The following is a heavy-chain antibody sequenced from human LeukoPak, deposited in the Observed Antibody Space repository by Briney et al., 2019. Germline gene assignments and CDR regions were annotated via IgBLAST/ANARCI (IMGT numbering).Heavy chain of an antibody. V-gene: IGHV4-39*01. J-gene: IGHJ4*02. CDR2: MYYTAST. Sequence: PSETLSLTCSVSGGSISISSNYWGWIRQPPGKGLEWIGSMYYTASTYQNPSLKSRVTISVDISKNQFSLKLSSVTAADTAVYYCARGSTSGWNYYFDYWGQGTLVTVSP. CDR1: GGSISISSNY. CDR3: ARGSTSGWNYYFDY. D-gene: IGHD6-19*01.